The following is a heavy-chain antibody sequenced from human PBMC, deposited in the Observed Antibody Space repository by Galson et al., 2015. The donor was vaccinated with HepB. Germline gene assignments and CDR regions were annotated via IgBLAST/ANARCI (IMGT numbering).Heavy chain of an antibody. J-gene: IGHJ4*02. CDR1: GFTFSSYG. CDR3: AKDPTIGWGHFDY. CDR2: ISYDGSNK. D-gene: IGHD4/OR15-4a*01. Sequence: SLRLSCAASGFTFSSYGMHWVRQAPGKGLEWVAVISYDGSNKYYADSVKGRFTISRDNSKNTLYLQMYSLRAEDTAVYYCAKDPTIGWGHFDYWGQGTLVTVSS. V-gene: IGHV3-30*18.